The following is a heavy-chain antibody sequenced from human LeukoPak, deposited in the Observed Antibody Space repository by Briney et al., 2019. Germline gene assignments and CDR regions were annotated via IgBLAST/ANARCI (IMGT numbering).Heavy chain of an antibody. CDR2: IYYSGST. D-gene: IGHD3-22*01. J-gene: IGHJ3*02. V-gene: IGHV4-59*01. Sequence: SETLSLTCTVSGGSISSYYWSWIRQPPGKGLEWIGYIYYSGSTNYNPSLKSRVAMSVDTSKNQFSLKLSSVTAADTAVYYCVRDTYYYNSDTSWSDVFDIWGQGTMVTVS. CDR3: VRDTYYYNSDTSWSDVFDI. CDR1: GGSISSYY.